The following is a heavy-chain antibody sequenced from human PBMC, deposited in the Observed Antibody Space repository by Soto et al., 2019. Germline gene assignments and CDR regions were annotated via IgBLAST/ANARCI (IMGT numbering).Heavy chain of an antibody. CDR1: GFTFSSYE. V-gene: IGHV3-48*03. CDR3: ARDRAYYDFWSGYWYRLGYGMDV. D-gene: IGHD3-3*01. CDR2: VSSSGSTI. Sequence: VGSLRLSCAASGFTFSSYEMNWVRQAPGKGLEWVSYVSSSGSTIYYADSVKGRFTISRDNAKNSLYLQMNSLRAEDTAVYYCARDRAYYDFWSGYWYRLGYGMDVWGQGTTVTVSS. J-gene: IGHJ6*02.